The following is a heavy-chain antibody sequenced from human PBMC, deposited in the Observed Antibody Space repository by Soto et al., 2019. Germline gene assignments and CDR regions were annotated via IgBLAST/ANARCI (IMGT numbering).Heavy chain of an antibody. CDR2: VSTSGST. CDR1: GASINNYY. CDR3: RRDFDY. J-gene: IGHJ4*02. D-gene: IGHD6-6*01. Sequence: TLSLTCTVSGASINNYYWSWIRQPAGKGLEWIGRVSTSGSTNYNPSLKSRVTMSVDTSKNQFSLMLNSVTAADTAVYYCRRDFDYWGQGTLVTVSS. V-gene: IGHV4-4*07.